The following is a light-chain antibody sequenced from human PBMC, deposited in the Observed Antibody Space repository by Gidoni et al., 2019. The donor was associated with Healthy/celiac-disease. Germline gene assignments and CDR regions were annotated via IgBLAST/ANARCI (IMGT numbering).Light chain of an antibody. CDR1: SSDVGGYTY. CDR2: DVS. J-gene: IGLJ3*02. V-gene: IGLV2-11*01. CDR3: CSYAGSYTFWV. Sequence: QSALTQPRSVSGSPGQSVTISCTGTSSDVGGYTYVSWYQQHPGKAPNLMIYDVSKRPSGVPDRFSGSKSGNTASLTISGLQAEDEADYYCCSYAGSYTFWVFGGGTKLTVL.